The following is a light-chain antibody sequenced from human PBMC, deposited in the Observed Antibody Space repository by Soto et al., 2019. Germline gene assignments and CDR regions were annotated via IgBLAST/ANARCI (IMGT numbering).Light chain of an antibody. V-gene: IGLV1-40*01. CDR1: SSNIGAAYH. J-gene: IGLJ3*02. CDR2: GNS. Sequence: QSVLTQPPSVSGAPGQRVTISCTGSSSNIGAAYHVHWYQQLPGTAPKLLIYGNSNRPSGVPDRFSGSESGTSASLAITGLRAEDEADYYCQSYDSSLSGWVFGGGTKLTVL. CDR3: QSYDSSLSGWV.